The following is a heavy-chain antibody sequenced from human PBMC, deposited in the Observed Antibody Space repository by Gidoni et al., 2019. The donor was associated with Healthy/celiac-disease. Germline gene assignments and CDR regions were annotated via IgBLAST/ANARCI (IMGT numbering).Heavy chain of an antibody. Sequence: EVQLVESGGGLVQPGGSLRLSCAASGFTFSRYDMHWVRQATGKGLEWVSAIGTAGDTYYPGSVKCRFTISRENAKNSLYLQMNSLRAGDTAVYYCARGEGQWLVGGYWYFDLWGRGTLVTVSS. V-gene: IGHV3-13*01. CDR1: GFTFSRYD. D-gene: IGHD6-19*01. CDR3: ARGEGQWLVGGYWYFDL. J-gene: IGHJ2*01. CDR2: IGTAGDT.